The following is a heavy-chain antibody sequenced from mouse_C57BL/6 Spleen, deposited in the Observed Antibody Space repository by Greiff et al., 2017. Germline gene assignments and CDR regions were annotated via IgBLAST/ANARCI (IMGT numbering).Heavy chain of an antibody. D-gene: IGHD1-1*01. CDR1: GYTFTEYT. Sequence: VQVVESGAELVKPGASVKLSCKASGYTFTEYTIHWVKQRPGQGLEWIGWFYPGSGSIKYNEKFKDKATVTADKSSSTVYMELSRLTSEDSAVYLCARHGSSLYYFDYWGQGTTLTVSS. J-gene: IGHJ2*01. CDR3: ARHGSSLYYFDY. CDR2: FYPGSGSI. V-gene: IGHV1-62-2*01.